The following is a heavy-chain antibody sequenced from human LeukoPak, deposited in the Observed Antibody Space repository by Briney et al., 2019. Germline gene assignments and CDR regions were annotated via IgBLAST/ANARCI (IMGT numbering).Heavy chain of an antibody. CDR3: AKDPRICSGGSCYSERFDY. V-gene: IGHV3-23*01. Sequence: PGGSLRLSCAASGFTFSSYGMSWVRQAPGKGLEWVSAISGSGGSTYYADSVKGRFTISRDNSKNTLYLQMNSLRAEDTAVYYCAKDPRICSGGSCYSERFDYWGQGTLVTVSS. CDR2: ISGSGGST. D-gene: IGHD2-15*01. CDR1: GFTFSSYG. J-gene: IGHJ4*02.